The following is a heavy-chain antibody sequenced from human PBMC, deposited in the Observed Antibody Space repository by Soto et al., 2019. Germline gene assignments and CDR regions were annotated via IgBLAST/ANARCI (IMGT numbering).Heavy chain of an antibody. CDR3: AXHLAAAGNYDYYYGMDV. V-gene: IGHV4-39*01. CDR1: GGSISSSSYY. Sequence: PSETLSLTCTVSGGSISSSSYYWGWIRQPPGKGLEWIGSIYYSGSTYYNPSLKSRVTISVDTSKNQFSLKLSSVTAADTAVYYCAXHLAAAGNYDYYYGMDVWGQGTTVTVSS. CDR2: IYYSGST. J-gene: IGHJ6*02. D-gene: IGHD6-13*01.